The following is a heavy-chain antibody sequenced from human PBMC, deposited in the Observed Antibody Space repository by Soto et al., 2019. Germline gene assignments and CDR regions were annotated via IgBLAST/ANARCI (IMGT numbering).Heavy chain of an antibody. CDR1: GGSISSGGYY. CDR3: ARIPRNSGYDSRTDY. CDR2: IYYSGST. V-gene: IGHV4-31*03. J-gene: IGHJ4*02. Sequence: SETLSLTCTVSGGSISSGGYYWSWIRQHPGKGLEWIGYIYYSGSTYYNPSLKSRVTISVDTSKNQFSLKLSSVTAADTAVYYCARIPRNSGYDSRTDYWGQGTLVTVSS. D-gene: IGHD5-12*01.